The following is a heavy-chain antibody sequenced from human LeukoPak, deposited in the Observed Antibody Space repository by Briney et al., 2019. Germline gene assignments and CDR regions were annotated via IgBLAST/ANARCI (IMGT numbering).Heavy chain of an antibody. CDR3: ARLCYDSWSGRGNDAFDI. D-gene: IGHD3-3*01. CDR1: GGSISSGSYY. CDR2: IYSSGST. Sequence: PSQTLSLTCTVSGGSISSGSYYWSWIRQPAGKGLEWIGRIYSSGSTNYNPSLKSRFTISVDTSKNQFSLKLSSVTAADTAVYYCARLCYDSWSGRGNDAFDIWGPGTMVTVSS. V-gene: IGHV4-61*02. J-gene: IGHJ3*02.